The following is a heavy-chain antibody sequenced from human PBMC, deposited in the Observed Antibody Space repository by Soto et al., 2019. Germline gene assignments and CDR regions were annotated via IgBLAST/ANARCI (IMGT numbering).Heavy chain of an antibody. D-gene: IGHD4-17*01. J-gene: IGHJ4*02. CDR3: ARSDYVSFDY. CDR2: IYYSGST. CDR1: GGSISSSIYY. V-gene: IGHV4-39*07. Sequence: SETLSLTCTVSGGSISSSIYYWGWIRQPPGKGLEWIGSIYYSGSTYYNPSLKSRVTISVDTSKNQFSLKLTSVTAADTAVYYCARSDYVSFDYWGQGALVTVS.